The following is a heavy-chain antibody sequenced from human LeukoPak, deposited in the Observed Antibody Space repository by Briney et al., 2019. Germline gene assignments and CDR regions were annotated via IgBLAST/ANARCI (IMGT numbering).Heavy chain of an antibody. D-gene: IGHD6-13*01. CDR1: GYTFTSYG. V-gene: IGHV1-18*01. J-gene: IGHJ5*02. CDR3: ARGTSSSWYRGVYNWFDP. Sequence: ASVKVSCKASGYTFTSYGISWVRQAPGQGLEWMGWISAYNGNTNYAQKLQGRVTVTTDTSTSTAYMELRSLRSDDTAVYYCARGTSSSWYRGVYNWFDPWGQGTLVTVSS. CDR2: ISAYNGNT.